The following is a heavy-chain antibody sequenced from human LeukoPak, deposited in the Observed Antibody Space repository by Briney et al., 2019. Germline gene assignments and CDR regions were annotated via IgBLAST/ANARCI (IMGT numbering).Heavy chain of an antibody. CDR1: GGSFSGYS. CDR3: ARDHHDSSGYYYTYYFDY. D-gene: IGHD3-22*01. V-gene: IGHV4-30-2*01. J-gene: IGHJ4*02. Sequence: SETLSLTCAVYGGSFSGYSWSWIRQPPGKGLEWIGYIYHSGSTDYNPSLKSRVTISVDRSKNQFSLKLSSVTAADTAVYYCARDHHDSSGYYYTYYFDYWGQGTLVTVSS. CDR2: IYHSGST.